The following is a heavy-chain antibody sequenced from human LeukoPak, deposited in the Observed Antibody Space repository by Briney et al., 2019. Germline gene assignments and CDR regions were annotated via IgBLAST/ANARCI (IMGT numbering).Heavy chain of an antibody. J-gene: IGHJ4*02. CDR2: IYHSGST. CDR3: VTQLRQAVDY. D-gene: IGHD2-2*01. CDR1: GYSISSGYY. Sequence: SETLSLTCTVSGYSISSGYYWGWIRQPPGKGLEWIGSIYHSGSTYYNPSLKSRVTISVDTSKNQFSLKLSSVTAADTAVYYCVTQLRQAVDYWGQGTLVTVSS. V-gene: IGHV4-38-2*02.